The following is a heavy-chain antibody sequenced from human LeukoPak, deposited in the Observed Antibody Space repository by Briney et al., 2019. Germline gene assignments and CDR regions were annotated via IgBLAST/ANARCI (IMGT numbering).Heavy chain of an antibody. D-gene: IGHD6-19*01. CDR1: GFTFSSYA. J-gene: IGHJ4*02. Sequence: GGSLRLSCAASGFTFSSYAMSWFARAPGRGRGGFSAISGSGGSTYYADSVKGRFTISRDNSKNTLYLQMNSLRAEDTAVYYCAKDKSSSGWYIDYWGQGTLVTVSS. CDR3: AKDKSSSGWYIDY. V-gene: IGHV3-23*01. CDR2: ISGSGGST.